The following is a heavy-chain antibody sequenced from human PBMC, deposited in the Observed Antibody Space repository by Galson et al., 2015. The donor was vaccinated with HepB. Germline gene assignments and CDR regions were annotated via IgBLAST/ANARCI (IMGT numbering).Heavy chain of an antibody. CDR3: AKDSLGDDEFICSFDY. V-gene: IGHV3-23*01. CDR2: LSISGDDA. CDR1: GFTFNNYA. D-gene: IGHD3-16*01. J-gene: IGHJ4*02. Sequence: SLRLSCAASGFTFNNYAMSWVRQTAGKGLEWVAALSISGDDAYYAGPVKGRFTISRDNSKNTLVLQMNSLRAEDTAIYYCAKDSLGDDEFICSFDYWGQGALVTVSS.